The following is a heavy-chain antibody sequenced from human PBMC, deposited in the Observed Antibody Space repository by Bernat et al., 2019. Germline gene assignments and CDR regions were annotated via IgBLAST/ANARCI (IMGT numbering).Heavy chain of an antibody. CDR1: GFTFSTYG. D-gene: IGHD6-13*01. CDR3: ARDLYSSNLDYFYGLEV. CDR2: IWYDGSNK. V-gene: IGHV3-33*01. J-gene: IGHJ6*02. Sequence: QVQLVESGGGVVQPGGSLRLSCAASGFTFSTYGMHWVRQAPGKGLEWVSVIWYDGSNKYYGDSVKGRFTISRDNSKNTLYLQMNSLRAEDTAVYYCARDLYSSNLDYFYGLEVWGQGTTVTVSS.